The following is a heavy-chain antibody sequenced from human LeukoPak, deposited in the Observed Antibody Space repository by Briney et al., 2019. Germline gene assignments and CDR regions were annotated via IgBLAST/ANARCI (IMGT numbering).Heavy chain of an antibody. CDR2: INPNSGGT. Sequence: GASVKVSCKASGYTFTGYYMHWVRQAPGQGLEWMGWINPNSGGTNYAQKFQGRVTMTRDTSISTAYMELSRLRSDDTAVYYCAREDEDRMNKQYYMDVWGKGTTVTVSS. CDR3: AREDEDRMNKQYYMDV. J-gene: IGHJ6*03. D-gene: IGHD1-14*01. CDR1: GYTFTGYY. V-gene: IGHV1-2*02.